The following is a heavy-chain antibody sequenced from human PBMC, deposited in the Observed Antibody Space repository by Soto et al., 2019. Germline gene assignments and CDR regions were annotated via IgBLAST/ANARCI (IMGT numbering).Heavy chain of an antibody. V-gene: IGHV1-3*01. CDR3: ARCGQRRYGADLLGY. J-gene: IGHJ4*02. CDR2: INAGNGTT. Sequence: QVQLVQSGAEVKKPGASVKVSCKASGYTFTSYAMHWVRQAPGQRLEWMGWINAGNGTTKYSQKFQGRVTITRDTSASTAYMELSSLRSEDTAVYCCARCGQRRYGADLLGYWGQGTLVTVSS. D-gene: IGHD4-17*01. CDR1: GYTFTSYA.